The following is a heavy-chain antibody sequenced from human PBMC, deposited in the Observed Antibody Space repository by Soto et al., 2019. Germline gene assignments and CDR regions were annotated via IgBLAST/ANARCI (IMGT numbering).Heavy chain of an antibody. CDR1: GFSLSNARMG. D-gene: IGHD6-13*01. CDR2: IFSNDEK. Sequence: ESGPTLVNPTETLTLTCTVSGFSLSNARMGVSWIRQPPGKALEWLAHIFSNDEKSYSTSLKSRLTISKDTSKSQVVLTMTNMDPVDTATYYCARIVLYSSSWYVDYWGQGTLVTVSS. V-gene: IGHV2-26*01. CDR3: ARIVLYSSSWYVDY. J-gene: IGHJ4*02.